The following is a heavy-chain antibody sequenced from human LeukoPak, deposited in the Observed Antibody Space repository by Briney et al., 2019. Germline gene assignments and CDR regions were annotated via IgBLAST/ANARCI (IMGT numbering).Heavy chain of an antibody. J-gene: IGHJ4*02. V-gene: IGHV4-38-2*02. D-gene: IGHD6-13*01. CDR2: VYDTDTT. CDR1: GYSISSGYY. CDR3: ARDLGMADFDY. Sequence: SETLSLTCTVSGYSISSGYYWGWIRPPPGKGLEWIGYVYDTDTTNYNPSLQSRVTISLDTSNYQFSLTLTSITAADTAVYFCARDLGMADFDYWGQGTLVTVSS.